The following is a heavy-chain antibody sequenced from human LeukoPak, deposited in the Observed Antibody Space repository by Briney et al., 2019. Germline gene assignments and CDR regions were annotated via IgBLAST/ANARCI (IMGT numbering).Heavy chain of an antibody. CDR2: IWYDGSNK. Sequence: QPGGSLRLSCAASGFTFSSYGMHWVRQAPGKGLEWVAVIWYDGSNKYYADSVKGRFTISRDNSKNTLYLQMNSLRAEDTAVYYCARDYWSYYYDSSGYYNYWGQGILVTVSS. V-gene: IGHV3-33*01. J-gene: IGHJ4*02. CDR1: GFTFSSYG. D-gene: IGHD3-22*01. CDR3: ARDYWSYYYDSSGYYNY.